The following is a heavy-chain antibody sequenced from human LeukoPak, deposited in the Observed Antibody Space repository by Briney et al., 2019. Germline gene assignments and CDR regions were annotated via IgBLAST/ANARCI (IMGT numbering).Heavy chain of an antibody. J-gene: IGHJ4*02. V-gene: IGHV3-11*01. CDR3: ARGNSQTILWSPSHFDY. D-gene: IGHD2-21*01. CDR2: ISSSGSTI. CDR1: GFPFSDYY. Sequence: GGSLRLSCAASGFPFSDYYMSWIRQATGKGLEGGSYISSSGSTIYYADSAKGRFTISRDDAKNSLYLQMNSLRAEDTAAYYCARGNSQTILWSPSHFDYWGQGTLVTVSS.